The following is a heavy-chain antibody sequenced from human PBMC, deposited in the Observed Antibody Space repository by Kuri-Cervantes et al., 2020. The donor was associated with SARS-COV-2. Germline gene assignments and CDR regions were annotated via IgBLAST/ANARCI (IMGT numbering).Heavy chain of an antibody. J-gene: IGHJ6*03. D-gene: IGHD2-8*02. V-gene: IGHV4-4*07. CDR2: IYTSGST. CDR3: ARNAPLVVYAIPDYYYYMDV. Sequence: GSLRLSCTVSGGSISSYYWSWIRQPAGKGLEWIGRIYTSGSTNYNPSLKSRVTISVDTSKNQFSLKLSSVTAADTAVYYCARNAPLVVYAIPDYYYYMDVWGKGTTVTVSS. CDR1: GGSISSYY.